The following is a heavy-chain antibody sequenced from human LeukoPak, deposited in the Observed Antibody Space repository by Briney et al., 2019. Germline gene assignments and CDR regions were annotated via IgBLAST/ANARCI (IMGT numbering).Heavy chain of an antibody. V-gene: IGHV3-23*01. CDR3: SRIKYGGNSGYHFDY. CDR2: IGDSGSAG. CDR1: VFNFNYFA. J-gene: IGHJ4*02. Sequence: GGSLRLSCFASVFNFNYFAMSWVRQAPGKRLEWVSTIGDSGSAGSYADSVRGRFTISRYNSKNMVYLQMSSLRADDSAVYYCSRIKYGGNSGYHFDYWGQGTLVTVSS. D-gene: IGHD3-16*02.